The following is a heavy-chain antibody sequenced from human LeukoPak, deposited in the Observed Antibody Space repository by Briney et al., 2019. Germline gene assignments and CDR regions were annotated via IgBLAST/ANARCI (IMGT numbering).Heavy chain of an antibody. Sequence: GASVKVSCKASGYSFINYGVSWVRQAPGQGLEWMGWISADNGNTNYAPKLQGRVTMTTDTSTSTAYMELRSLRSDDTAVYYCGRDWSGSYSWARFYYYGMDVWGQGTTVTVSS. CDR1: GYSFINYG. V-gene: IGHV1-18*01. CDR2: ISADNGNT. D-gene: IGHD1-26*01. J-gene: IGHJ6*02. CDR3: GRDWSGSYSWARFYYYGMDV.